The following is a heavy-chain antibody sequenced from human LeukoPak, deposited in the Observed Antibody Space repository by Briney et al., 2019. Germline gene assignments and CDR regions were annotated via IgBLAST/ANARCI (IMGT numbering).Heavy chain of an antibody. D-gene: IGHD3-3*01. Sequence: ASVKVSCKASGYTFIGYYMHWVRQAPGQGLEWMGWINPKSGGTKYEQKFQGRVTMTRDTSISTAYMELSRLRSDDTAVYYCASRGTRDFWSGCLDYWGQGTLVTVSS. V-gene: IGHV1-2*02. CDR1: GYTFIGYY. CDR3: ASRGTRDFWSGCLDY. J-gene: IGHJ4*02. CDR2: INPKSGGT.